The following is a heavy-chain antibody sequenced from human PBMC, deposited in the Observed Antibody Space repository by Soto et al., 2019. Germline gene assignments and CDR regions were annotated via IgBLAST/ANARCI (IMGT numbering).Heavy chain of an antibody. Sequence: ASETLSLTCTVSGGSISSYYWSWIRQPPGKGLEWIGYIYYSGSTNYNPSLKSRVTISVDTSKNQFSLKLSSVTAADTAVYYCARGTGYSSSWLDYWGQGTLVTVSS. CDR3: ARGTGYSSSWLDY. CDR1: GGSISSYY. D-gene: IGHD6-13*01. V-gene: IGHV4-59*01. CDR2: IYYSGST. J-gene: IGHJ4*02.